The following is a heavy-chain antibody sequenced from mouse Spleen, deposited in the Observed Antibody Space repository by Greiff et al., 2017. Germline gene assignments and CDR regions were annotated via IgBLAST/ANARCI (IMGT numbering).Heavy chain of an antibody. CDR1: GYTFTSYT. V-gene: IGHV1-4*01. Sequence: ESGAELARPGASVKMSCKASGYTFTSYTMHWVKQRPGQGLEWIGYINPSSGYTNYNQKFKDKATLTADKSSSTAYMQLSSLTSEDSAVYYCARRDYYDYDGFAYWGQGTLVTVSA. D-gene: IGHD2-4*01. CDR2: INPSSGYT. CDR3: ARRDYYDYDGFAY. J-gene: IGHJ3*01.